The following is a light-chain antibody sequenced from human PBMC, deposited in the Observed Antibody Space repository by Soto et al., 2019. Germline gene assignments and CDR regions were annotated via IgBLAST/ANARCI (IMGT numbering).Light chain of an antibody. CDR1: SNDVGGYNY. CDR2: RVT. J-gene: IGLJ3*02. V-gene: IGLV2-8*01. Sequence: QSVLTQPPSASGSPGQSVTISCTGTSNDVGGYNYVSWYQQHPGKAPKLLMFRVTERPSGVPDRFSGSKSGNTASLAISGLQSEDEADYYCAVWDDSLNGRVFGGGTKLTVL. CDR3: AVWDDSLNGRV.